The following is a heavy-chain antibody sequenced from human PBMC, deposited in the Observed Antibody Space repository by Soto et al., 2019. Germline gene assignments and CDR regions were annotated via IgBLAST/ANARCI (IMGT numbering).Heavy chain of an antibody. CDR1: GGSISSGDYY. CDR2: IYYSGST. D-gene: IGHD3-3*01. Sequence: SETLSLTCTVSGGSISSGDYYWSWIRQPPGKGLEWIGYIYYSGSTYYNPSLKRRVTISVDTSKNQFSLKLSSVTAADTAVYYCARVSIVRFLERPPLYLDYWGQGTLVTVSS. V-gene: IGHV4-30-4*01. CDR3: ARVSIVRFLERPPLYLDY. J-gene: IGHJ4*02.